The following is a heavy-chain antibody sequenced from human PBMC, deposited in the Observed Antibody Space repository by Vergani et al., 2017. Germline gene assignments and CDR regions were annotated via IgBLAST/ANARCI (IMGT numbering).Heavy chain of an antibody. V-gene: IGHV4-61*01. CDR3: ARDDRIVGATGYFDY. CDR1: GGSVSSGSYY. J-gene: IGHJ4*03. D-gene: IGHD1-26*01. Sequence: QVQLQESGPGLVKPSEPLSLTCTVSGGSVSSGSYYWSWIRQPPGKGLEWIGYIYYSGSTNYKPSLKSRGTISVDTSKNQFSLKLSSVTAADTAVYYCARDDRIVGATGYFDYWGQGTMVTVSS. CDR2: IYYSGST.